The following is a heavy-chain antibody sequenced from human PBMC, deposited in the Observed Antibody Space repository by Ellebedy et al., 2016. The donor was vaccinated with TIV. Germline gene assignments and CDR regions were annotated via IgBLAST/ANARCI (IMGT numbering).Heavy chain of an antibody. J-gene: IGHJ4*02. D-gene: IGHD3-10*01. CDR2: INPEETTT. CDR1: GFYW. Sequence: PGGSLRLSCAGSGFYWMHWVRQAPGKGLVWVSRINPEETTTNYADSVRGRFTISRDNAKNTLYLQMNSLRAEDTSVYYCASRGVAVQGADYWGQGTLVTVSS. CDR3: ASRGVAVQGADY. V-gene: IGHV3-74*01.